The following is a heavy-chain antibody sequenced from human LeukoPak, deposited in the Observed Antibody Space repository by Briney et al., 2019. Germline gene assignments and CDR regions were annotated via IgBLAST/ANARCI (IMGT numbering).Heavy chain of an antibody. Sequence: SETLSLTCTVSGGSINGYFWTWIRQPPGKGLEWIGYISDSGSTNYNPSLKSRVILSVDSSNTEFSLRLNSVTAADTAVYYCARVFRGAVTSNWFDPWGQGTPVTVSS. J-gene: IGHJ5*02. CDR1: GGSINGYF. V-gene: IGHV4-59*01. D-gene: IGHD4-17*01. CDR2: ISDSGST. CDR3: ARVFRGAVTSNWFDP.